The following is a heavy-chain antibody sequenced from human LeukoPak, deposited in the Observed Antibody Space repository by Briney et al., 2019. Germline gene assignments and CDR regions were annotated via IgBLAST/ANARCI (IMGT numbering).Heavy chain of an antibody. V-gene: IGHV4-39*07. CDR1: GGSISSSSYY. Sequence: SETLSLTCTVSGGSISSSSYYWGWIRQPPGKGLEWIGSIYYSGSTYYNPSLKSRVTISVDTSKNQFSLKLSSVTAADTAVYYCARDRRAPYCSGGSCHGESGFDYWGQGTLVTVSS. CDR2: IYYSGST. J-gene: IGHJ4*02. D-gene: IGHD2-15*01. CDR3: ARDRRAPYCSGGSCHGESGFDY.